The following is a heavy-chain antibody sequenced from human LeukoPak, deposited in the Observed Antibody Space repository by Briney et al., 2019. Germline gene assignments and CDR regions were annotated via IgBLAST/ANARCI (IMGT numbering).Heavy chain of an antibody. CDR2: ISSSSYI. J-gene: IGHJ4*02. CDR1: GFTFSSYS. D-gene: IGHD2-2*02. CDR3: ARGLGYCSSTSCYTPSSFGY. Sequence: PGGSLRLSCAASGFTFSSYSMNWVRQAPGKGLEWVSSISSSSYIYYADSVKGRFTISRDNAKNSLYLQMNSLRAEDTAVYYCARGLGYCSSTSCYTPSSFGYWGQGTLVTVSS. V-gene: IGHV3-21*01.